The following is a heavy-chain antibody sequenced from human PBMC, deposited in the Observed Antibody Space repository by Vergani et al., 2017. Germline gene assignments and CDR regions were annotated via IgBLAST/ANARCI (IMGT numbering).Heavy chain of an antibody. Sequence: EVKLLESGGGLVQSGGPLRLSCAGSGFTFSNFGMTWVRQAPGKGLEWVSTVSADGDSTYYADSVKGRFTISRDNSKNTLYLQMNSLRAEDTAVYYCAKATGKGHDFWSGYPYYMDVWGKGTTVTVSS. CDR3: AKATGKGHDFWSGYPYYMDV. CDR2: VSADGDST. CDR1: GFTFSNFG. D-gene: IGHD3-3*01. V-gene: IGHV3-23*01. J-gene: IGHJ6*03.